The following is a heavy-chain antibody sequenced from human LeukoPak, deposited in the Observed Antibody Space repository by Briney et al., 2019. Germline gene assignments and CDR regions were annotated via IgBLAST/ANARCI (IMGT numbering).Heavy chain of an antibody. V-gene: IGHV1-69*06. CDR2: IIPIFGTA. D-gene: IGHD4-11*01. CDR1: GGTFSSYA. Sequence: GSSVKVSCKASGGTFSSYAISWVRQAPGQGLEWMGGIIPIFGTANYAQKFQGRVTITADKSTSTAYMELSSLRSDDTAVYYCARDSNYIFAVITLPDYWGQGTLVTVSS. J-gene: IGHJ4*02. CDR3: ARDSNYIFAVITLPDY.